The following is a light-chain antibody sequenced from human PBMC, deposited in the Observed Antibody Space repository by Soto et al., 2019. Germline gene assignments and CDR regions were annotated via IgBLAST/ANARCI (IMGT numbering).Light chain of an antibody. CDR2: TVS. Sequence: DIVITQTPLSLPVTPGEPASISCSSSQSLLDSDDGNTYLDWYLQKPGQSPQLLIYTVSSRASGVPDRFSGSGSGTDFTLKISRVEAEDVGVYYCVQRIEFPLTFGGGTKVDIK. J-gene: IGKJ4*01. V-gene: IGKV2-40*01. CDR1: QSLLDSDDGNTY. CDR3: VQRIEFPLT.